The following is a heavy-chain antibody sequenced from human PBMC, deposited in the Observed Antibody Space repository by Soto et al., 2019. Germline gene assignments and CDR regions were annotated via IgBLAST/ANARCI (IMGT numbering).Heavy chain of an antibody. CDR3: ARVGATWYGSFHH. CDR2: IYPGDSDT. Sequence: GESLKISCKGSGYKFSSDWIGWVRQMPGKSLEWMGIIYPGDSDTRYSPSFQGQVTISADNSISTAYLQWSSLKASDSAIFYCARVGATWYGSFHHWGQGTLVTVSS. J-gene: IGHJ1*01. CDR1: GYKFSSDW. D-gene: IGHD6-13*01. V-gene: IGHV5-51*01.